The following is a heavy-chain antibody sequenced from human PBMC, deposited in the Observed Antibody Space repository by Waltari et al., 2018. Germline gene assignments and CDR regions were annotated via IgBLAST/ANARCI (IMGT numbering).Heavy chain of an antibody. J-gene: IGHJ4*02. Sequence: QLQLHQSGPGLVKPSESLSLTCGVSGDSMSGSDFWSWVRQAPRKGLEWIGQVHRTGRTNYNPSLAGRVTVSIDTSNKQFSLTVSSPTAADTAIYYCARDCGRGLYLDSWGQGTLVTVSP. D-gene: IGHD2-15*01. V-gene: IGHV4-4*02. CDR3: ARDCGRGLYLDS. CDR2: VHRTGRT. CDR1: GDSMSGSDF.